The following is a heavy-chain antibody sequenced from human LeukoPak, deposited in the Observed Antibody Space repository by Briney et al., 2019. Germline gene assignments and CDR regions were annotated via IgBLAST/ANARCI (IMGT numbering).Heavy chain of an antibody. J-gene: IGHJ4*02. D-gene: IGHD5-24*01. Sequence: PGGSLRLSCAASGFTFSSYAMHWVRQAPGKGLEWVAVISYDGSNKYYADSVKGRFTISRDNSKNTLYLQMSSLRAEDTAVYYCARALGDGYNWYYFDYWGQGTLVTVSS. CDR2: ISYDGSNK. CDR3: ARALGDGYNWYYFDY. V-gene: IGHV3-30-3*01. CDR1: GFTFSSYA.